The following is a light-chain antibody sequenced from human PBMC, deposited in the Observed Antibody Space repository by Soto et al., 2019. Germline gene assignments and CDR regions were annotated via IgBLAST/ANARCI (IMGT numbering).Light chain of an antibody. J-gene: IGLJ1*01. Sequence: QSVLTQPPSASGSPGQSVTISCTGTSSDVGGYNYVSWYQQHPGKAPKVVIYEVSKRPSGVPDRFSGSKSGNTASLTVSGLQSEDEAYYYCTSYVGGNNHYVFGTG. V-gene: IGLV2-8*01. CDR3: TSYVGGNNHYV. CDR2: EVS. CDR1: SSDVGGYNY.